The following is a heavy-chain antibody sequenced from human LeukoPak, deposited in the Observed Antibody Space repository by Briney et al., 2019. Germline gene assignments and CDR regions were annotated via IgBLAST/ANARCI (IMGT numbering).Heavy chain of an antibody. CDR3: ARDGSYYDSSGYSYKRTVMPYYYGMDV. D-gene: IGHD3-22*01. J-gene: IGHJ6*02. V-gene: IGHV1-18*01. CDR1: GYTFTSYG. CDR2: ISAYNGNT. Sequence: GASVKVSCKASGYTFTSYGISWVRQAPGQGLEWMGWISAYNGNTNYAQKLQGRVTMTTDTSTSTAYMELRSLRSDDTAVYYCARDGSYYDSSGYSYKRTVMPYYYGMDVWGQGTTVTVSS.